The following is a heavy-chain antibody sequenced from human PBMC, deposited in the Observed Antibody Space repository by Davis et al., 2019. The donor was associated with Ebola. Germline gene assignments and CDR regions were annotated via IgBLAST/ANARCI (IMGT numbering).Heavy chain of an antibody. CDR1: GFTFSSYG. V-gene: IGHV3-30*03. Sequence: GESLKISCAASGFTFSSYGMHWVRQAPGKGLEWVAVISYHGSIKHYADSVKGRFTISRDNSKNTLSLQMNSLTAEDTAVYYCARDRITGTWGFGYYMDVWGKGTTVTVSS. D-gene: IGHD1-7*01. CDR2: ISYHGSIK. CDR3: ARDRITGTWGFGYYMDV. J-gene: IGHJ6*03.